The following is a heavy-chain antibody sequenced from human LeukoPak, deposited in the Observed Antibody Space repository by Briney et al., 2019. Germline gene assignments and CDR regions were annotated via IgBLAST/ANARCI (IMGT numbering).Heavy chain of an antibody. CDR2: INPSGGST. J-gene: IGHJ4*02. CDR1: GYTFTSYY. Sequence: ASVKVSCKASGYTFTSYYMHWVRQAPGQGLEWMGLINPSGGSTSYAQKFQGRVTMTRDTSTSTVYMELSSLRSEDTAVYYCARGSPNYDSSGYYSNWGQGTLVTVSS. CDR3: ARGSPNYDSSGYYSN. D-gene: IGHD3-22*01. V-gene: IGHV1-46*01.